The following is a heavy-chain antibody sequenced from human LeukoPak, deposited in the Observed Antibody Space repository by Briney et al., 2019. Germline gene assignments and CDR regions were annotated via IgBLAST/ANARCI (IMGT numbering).Heavy chain of an antibody. CDR1: GFTFSSYW. CDR2: IKQDGSET. V-gene: IGHV3-7*01. D-gene: IGHD3-9*01. Sequence: RPGGSLRLSCAGSGFTFSSYWMSWVRQAPGKGLEWVANIKQDGSETYYVDSVKGRFTISRDNAENSVSLQMNSLRAEDTAVYYCARAGLRYFDWILWENWGQGMLVSVSS. CDR3: ARAGLRYFDWILWEN. J-gene: IGHJ4*02.